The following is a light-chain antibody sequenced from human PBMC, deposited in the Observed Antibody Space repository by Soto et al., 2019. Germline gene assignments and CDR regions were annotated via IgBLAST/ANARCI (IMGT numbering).Light chain of an antibody. J-gene: IGKJ5*01. CDR2: DAS. V-gene: IGKV3-11*01. CDR3: QQRSTWPSIT. CDR1: QSIGSY. Sequence: EIALTQSPATLSLSLGERATLSSRASQSIGSYLAWYQHKLGQPPRLLIYDASNRATGIPVRFSGSGSGTEFTLTISSLEPEDFAFYYCQQRSTWPSITFGQGTRLDIK.